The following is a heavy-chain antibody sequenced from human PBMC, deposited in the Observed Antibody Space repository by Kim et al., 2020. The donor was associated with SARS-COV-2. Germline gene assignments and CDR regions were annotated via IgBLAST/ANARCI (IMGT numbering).Heavy chain of an antibody. CDR3: AREYSSGWYPHYWYFDL. CDR1: GFTFSSYG. CDR2: IWYDGSNK. D-gene: IGHD6-19*01. Sequence: GGSLRLSCAASGFTFSSYGMHWVRQAPGKGLEWVAVIWYDGSNKYYADSVKGRFTISRDNSKNTLYLQMNSLRAEDTAVYYCAREYSSGWYPHYWYFDLWGRGTLVTVSS. V-gene: IGHV3-33*01. J-gene: IGHJ2*01.